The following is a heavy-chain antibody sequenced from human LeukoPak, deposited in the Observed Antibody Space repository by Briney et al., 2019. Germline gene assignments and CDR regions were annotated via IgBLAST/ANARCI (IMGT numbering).Heavy chain of an antibody. D-gene: IGHD3-16*01. J-gene: IGHJ6*03. CDR2: ISQNGGDT. CDR1: GFTFSSYG. V-gene: IGHV3-23*01. Sequence: GGSLRLSCAASGFTFSSYGIIWFRQAPEKGLEWVSGISQNGGDTYYADSVKGRFTISRDNSKNTLYLQMNSLRAEDTAVYYCAKHVGPKNYYYYMDVWGKGTTVTVSS. CDR3: AKHVGPKNYYYYMDV.